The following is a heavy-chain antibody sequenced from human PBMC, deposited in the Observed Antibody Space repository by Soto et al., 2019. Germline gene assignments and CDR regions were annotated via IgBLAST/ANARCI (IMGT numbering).Heavy chain of an antibody. Sequence: QVQLVQSGAEVKKPGASVKVSCKASGYPFTSYAMHWVRQAPGERLEWVGWINTETGNSRYSQKLQGRVTITRDTSTNTVYLELSSLRSEDTAIYYCARDGAALADDLDCWGQGTLVTVSS. CDR3: ARDGAALADDLDC. D-gene: IGHD6-19*01. CDR1: GYPFTSYA. V-gene: IGHV1-3*04. J-gene: IGHJ4*02. CDR2: INTETGNS.